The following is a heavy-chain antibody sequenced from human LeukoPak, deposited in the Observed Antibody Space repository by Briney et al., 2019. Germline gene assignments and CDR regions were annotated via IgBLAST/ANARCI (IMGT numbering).Heavy chain of an antibody. CDR2: ISSGSTYT. D-gene: IGHD2-15*01. CDR3: ARKIAAHFDY. CDR1: GFTFSSYG. J-gene: IGHJ4*02. Sequence: GGSLRLSCAAYGFTFSSYGMNWVRQAPGKGLEWVSSISSGSTYTYYADSVKGRFTISRDNAKNSLYLQMNSLRAEDTAVYYCARKIAAHFDYWGQGTLVTVSS. V-gene: IGHV3-21*01.